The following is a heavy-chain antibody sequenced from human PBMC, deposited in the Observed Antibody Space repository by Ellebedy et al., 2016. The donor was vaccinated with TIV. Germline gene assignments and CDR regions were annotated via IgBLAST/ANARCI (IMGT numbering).Heavy chain of an antibody. D-gene: IGHD3-16*01. V-gene: IGHV1-3*01. CDR3: ARSTYADLDL. Sequence: ASVKVSCXASGYSFSSYNIHWVRQAPGQSLEWLGFIHAGTGNTKYSLKFQGTVTFSRETSANVAYMELTSLMSEDTAIYYCARSTYADLDLWGQGTLVTVSS. CDR1: GYSFSSYN. CDR2: IHAGTGNT. J-gene: IGHJ5*02.